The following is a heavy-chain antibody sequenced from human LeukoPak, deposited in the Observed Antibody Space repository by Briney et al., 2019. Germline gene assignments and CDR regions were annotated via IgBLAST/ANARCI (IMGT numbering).Heavy chain of an antibody. CDR1: GGSISSYY. J-gene: IGHJ4*02. CDR3: ARARCSSTSCIFFDY. Sequence: SETLSLTCTVSGGSISSYYWSWIRQPAGKGLEWIGRIYTSGSTNYNPSLKSRVTMSVDTSKNQFSLKLSSVTAADTAVYYCARARCSSTSCIFFDYWGQGTLVTVSS. D-gene: IGHD2-2*01. CDR2: IYTSGST. V-gene: IGHV4-4*07.